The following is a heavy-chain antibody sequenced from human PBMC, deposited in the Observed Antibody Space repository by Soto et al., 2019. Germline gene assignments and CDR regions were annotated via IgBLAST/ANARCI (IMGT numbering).Heavy chain of an antibody. V-gene: IGHV3-30-3*01. Sequence: QVQLVESGGGVVQPGRSLRLSCAASGFTFSSYAMHWVRQAPGKGLEWVAVISYDGSNKYYADSVKGRFTISRDNSKNTLYLQMNSLRAEDTAVYYCASSPSGDSTGYSALWGRGTLVPVSS. CDR1: GFTFSSYA. CDR3: ASSPSGDSTGYSAL. CDR2: ISYDGSNK. J-gene: IGHJ2*01. D-gene: IGHD4-17*01.